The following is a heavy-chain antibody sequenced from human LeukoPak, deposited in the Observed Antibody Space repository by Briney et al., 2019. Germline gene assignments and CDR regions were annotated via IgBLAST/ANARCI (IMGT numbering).Heavy chain of an antibody. D-gene: IGHD6-13*01. V-gene: IGHV4-34*01. CDR2: INHSGST. J-gene: IGHJ5*02. Sequence: PSETLSLTCAVYGGSFSGYYWSWIRQPPGKGLEWIGEINHSGSTNYNPFLKSRVTISVDTSKNQFSLKLSSVTAADTAVYYCARGPSSWSPWGQGTLVAVSS. CDR1: GGSFSGYY. CDR3: ARGPSSWSP.